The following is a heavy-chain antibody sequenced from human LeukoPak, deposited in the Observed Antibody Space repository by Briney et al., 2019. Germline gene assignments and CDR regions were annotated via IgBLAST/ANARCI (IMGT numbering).Heavy chain of an antibody. Sequence: PGGSLRLSCAASGFTFSSYGMSWVRQAPGKGLEWVSTVVNGNDATYYADSVKGRFTISRDHSKKTLYLQMTSLRTDDTAVYYCAKREDYSRNWSVDFNYWGQGTLVTVSS. V-gene: IGHV3-23*01. J-gene: IGHJ4*02. CDR3: AKREDYSRNWSVDFNY. D-gene: IGHD6-13*01. CDR1: GFTFSSYG. CDR2: VVNGNDAT.